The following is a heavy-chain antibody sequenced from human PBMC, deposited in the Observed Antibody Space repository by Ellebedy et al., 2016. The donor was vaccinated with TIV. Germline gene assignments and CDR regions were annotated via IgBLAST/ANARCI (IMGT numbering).Heavy chain of an antibody. Sequence: SVKVSCXASGGTFSSYAISWVRQAPGQGLEWMGGIIPIFGTANYAQKFQGRVTITADKSTSTAYMELSSLRSEDTAVYYCARISGLHGDPTLGYFDYWGQGTLVTVSS. CDR3: ARISGLHGDPTLGYFDY. D-gene: IGHD4-17*01. CDR2: IIPIFGTA. V-gene: IGHV1-69*06. J-gene: IGHJ4*02. CDR1: GGTFSSYA.